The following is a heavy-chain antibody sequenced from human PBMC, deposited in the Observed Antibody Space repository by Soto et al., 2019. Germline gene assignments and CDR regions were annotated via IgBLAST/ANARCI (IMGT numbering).Heavy chain of an antibody. J-gene: IGHJ4*02. CDR3: ARDARPDIVVVPAAKDY. D-gene: IGHD2-2*01. CDR2: ISAYNGNT. V-gene: IGHV1-18*01. CDR1: GYTFTSYG. Sequence: ASVKVSCKASGYTFTSYGIRWVRQAPGQGLEWMGWISAYNGNTNYAQKLQGRVTMTTDTSTSTAYMELRSLRSDDTAVYYCARDARPDIVVVPAAKDYWGQGTLVTVSS.